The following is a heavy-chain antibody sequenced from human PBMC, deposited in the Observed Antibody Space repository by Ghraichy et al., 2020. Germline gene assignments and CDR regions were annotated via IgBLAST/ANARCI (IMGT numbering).Heavy chain of an antibody. J-gene: IGHJ6*02. D-gene: IGHD6-13*01. CDR3: ARAPAAARDYYYYGMDV. CDR2: IYSGGSA. V-gene: IGHV3-66*01. CDR1: GFTVSSNY. Sequence: GGSLRLSCAASGFTVSSNYMSWVRQAPGKGLEWVSVIYSGGSAYYADSVKGRFTISRDNSKNTLYLQMNSLRAEDTAVYYCARAPAAARDYYYYGMDVWGQGTTVTVSS.